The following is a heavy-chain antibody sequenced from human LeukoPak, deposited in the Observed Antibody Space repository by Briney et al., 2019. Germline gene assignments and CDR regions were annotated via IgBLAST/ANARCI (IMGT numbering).Heavy chain of an antibody. D-gene: IGHD4-11*01. V-gene: IGHV3-30*01. CDR2: ISYDGSNK. CDR1: GFTFSSYA. CDR3: ARGGRATVTTLGY. Sequence: GGSLRLSRAASGFTFSSYAMHWVRQAPGKGLEWVAVISYDGSNKYYADSVKGRFTISRDNSKNTLYLQMNSLRAEDTAVYYCARGGRATVTTLGYWGQGTLVTVSS. J-gene: IGHJ4*02.